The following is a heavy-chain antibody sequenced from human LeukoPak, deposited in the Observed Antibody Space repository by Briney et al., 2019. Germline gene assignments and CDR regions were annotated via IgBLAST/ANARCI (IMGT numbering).Heavy chain of an antibody. Sequence: ASVKASCKASGYTFTGYYMHWVRQAPGQGLEWMGWINPNSGGTNYAQKFQGRVTMTRDTSISTAYMELSRLRSDDTAVYYCARSSGSYFRSFDYWGQGALVTVSS. CDR3: ARSSGSYFRSFDY. CDR1: GYTFTGYY. CDR2: INPNSGGT. V-gene: IGHV1-2*02. D-gene: IGHD1-26*01. J-gene: IGHJ4*02.